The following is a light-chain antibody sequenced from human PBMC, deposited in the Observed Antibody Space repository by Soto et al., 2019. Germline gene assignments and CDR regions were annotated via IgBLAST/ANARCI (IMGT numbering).Light chain of an antibody. J-gene: IGLJ1*01. CDR2: DVS. Sequence: QSALTQPASVSGSPGQSITISCTGTSSDVGGYNYVSWYQQHPGKAPKFMIYDVSNRPSGVSNRFSGSKSGNTASLTISGLQAEDEADYYCISNKTSNTRQIVFGTGTKVTVL. CDR3: ISNKTSNTRQIV. CDR1: SSDVGGYNY. V-gene: IGLV2-14*01.